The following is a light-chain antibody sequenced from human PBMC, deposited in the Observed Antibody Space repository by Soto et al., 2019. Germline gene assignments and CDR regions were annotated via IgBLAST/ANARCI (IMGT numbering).Light chain of an antibody. CDR3: CSYAGSKVV. V-gene: IGLV2-23*01. Sequence: QSALTQPASVSGSPGQSITISCTGTSSDVGSYNLVSWYQQHPGKAPKLMIYEGSKRPSGVSKRFSGSKSGNTASLTISGLQAEDEADYYCCSYAGSKVVFGGGTKVTVL. J-gene: IGLJ2*01. CDR2: EGS. CDR1: SSDVGSYNL.